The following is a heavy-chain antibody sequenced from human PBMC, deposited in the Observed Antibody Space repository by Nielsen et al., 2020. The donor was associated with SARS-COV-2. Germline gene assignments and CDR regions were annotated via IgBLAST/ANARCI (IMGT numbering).Heavy chain of an antibody. CDR3: ARDHPTHLIVVVPAAPDY. J-gene: IGHJ4*02. V-gene: IGHV3-7*01. CDR1: GFTFSSYW. CDR2: IKQDRSEK. D-gene: IGHD2-2*01. Sequence: GGSLRLSCAASGFTFSSYWMSWVRQAPGKGLEWVANIKQDRSEKYYVDSVKGRFTISRDNAKNSLYLQMNSLRAEDTAVYYCARDHPTHLIVVVPAAPDYWGQGTLVTVSS.